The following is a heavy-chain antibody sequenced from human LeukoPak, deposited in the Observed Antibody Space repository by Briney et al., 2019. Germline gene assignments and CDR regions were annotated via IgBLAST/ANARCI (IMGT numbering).Heavy chain of an antibody. V-gene: IGHV1-24*01. CDR3: ARDQGDSSGYYLQASGAFDI. J-gene: IGHJ3*02. CDR1: GYTLTELS. D-gene: IGHD3-22*01. Sequence: GASVKVSCKVSGYTLTELSMHWVRQAPGKGLEWMGGFDPEDGETIYAQKFQGRVTMTEDTSTDTAYMELSSLRSEDTAVYYCARDQGDSSGYYLQASGAFDIWGQGTMVTVSS. CDR2: FDPEDGET.